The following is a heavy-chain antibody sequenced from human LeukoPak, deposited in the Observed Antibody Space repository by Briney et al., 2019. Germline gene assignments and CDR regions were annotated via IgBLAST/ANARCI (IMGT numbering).Heavy chain of an antibody. D-gene: IGHD3-10*01. CDR3: AKDVWFGEGYYYGMDV. J-gene: IGHJ6*02. CDR2: ISWNSGSI. V-gene: IGHV3-9*01. Sequence: PGGSLRLSCAASGFTFDDYAMHWVRQAPGKGLEWVSGISWNSGSIGYADSVKGRFTISRDNAKNSLYLQMNSLRAEDTALYYCAKDVWFGEGYYYGMDVWGQGTTVTVFS. CDR1: GFTFDDYA.